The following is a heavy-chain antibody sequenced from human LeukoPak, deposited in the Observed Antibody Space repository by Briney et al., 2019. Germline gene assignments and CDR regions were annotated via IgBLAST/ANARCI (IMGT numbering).Heavy chain of an antibody. CDR3: AKAGRYSYGNYFDY. CDR1: GFTFSSYA. J-gene: IGHJ4*02. V-gene: IGHV3-23*01. CDR2: VSVSGDNT. Sequence: GRSLRLSCAASGFTFSSYAMNWVRQAPGKGLEWVSVVSVSGDNTYYADSVKGRFTISRDNSKNTLYLQLNSLSAEDTAVYYCAKAGRYSYGNYFDYWGQGTLVTVSS. D-gene: IGHD5-18*01.